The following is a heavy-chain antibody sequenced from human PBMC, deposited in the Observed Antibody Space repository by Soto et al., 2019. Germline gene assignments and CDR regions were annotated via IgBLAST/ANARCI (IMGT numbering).Heavy chain of an antibody. Sequence: LRLSCAASGFTFSDYYMSWIRQAPGKGLEWVSYITSSGSSIYYADSVKGRFTISRDNAKNSLYLQMNSLRAEGTAVYYCARDKGQLVPADGYWGQGTLVTVSS. CDR3: ARDKGQLVPADGY. CDR2: ITSSGSSI. D-gene: IGHD6-6*01. V-gene: IGHV3-11*01. CDR1: GFTFSDYY. J-gene: IGHJ4*02.